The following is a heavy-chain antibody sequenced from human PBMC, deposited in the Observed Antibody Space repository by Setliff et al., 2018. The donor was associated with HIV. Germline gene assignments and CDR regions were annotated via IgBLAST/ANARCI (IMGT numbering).Heavy chain of an antibody. CDR2: IKAKSDGGTI. CDR3: TTQWAGNWFDP. CDR1: GFTFDDYG. Sequence: GESLKISCAASGFTFDDYGMSWVRQAPGKGLEWVGRIKAKSDGGTIEYAAPVKDRFRISGDDSETTLYLQMSSLKIEDTAVYYCTTQWAGNWFDPWGQGTLVTVSS. J-gene: IGHJ5*02. V-gene: IGHV3-15*01. D-gene: IGHD1-26*01.